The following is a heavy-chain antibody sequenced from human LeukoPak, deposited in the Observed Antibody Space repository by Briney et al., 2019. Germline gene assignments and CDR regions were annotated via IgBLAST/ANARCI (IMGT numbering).Heavy chain of an antibody. CDR3: AVDYYDILTGRFDY. J-gene: IGHJ4*02. CDR2: IIPIFGTA. Sequence: SVKVSCKASGGTFSSYAISWVRQAPGQGFEWMGGIIPIFGTANYAQKFQGRVTITADESTSTAYMELSSLRSEDTGVYYCAVDYYDILTGRFDYWGQGTLVTVSS. CDR1: GGTFSSYA. V-gene: IGHV1-69*13. D-gene: IGHD3-9*01.